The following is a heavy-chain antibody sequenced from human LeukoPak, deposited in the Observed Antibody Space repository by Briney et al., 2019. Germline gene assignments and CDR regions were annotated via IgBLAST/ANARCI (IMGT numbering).Heavy chain of an antibody. J-gene: IGHJ4*02. D-gene: IGHD6-13*01. CDR2: IIPIFGAA. V-gene: IGHV1-69*13. CDR1: GGTFSSYA. Sequence: SVKVSCEASGGTFSSYAISWVRQAPGQGLEWMGGIIPIFGAANYAQKFQGRVTITADESTSTAYMELSSLRSEDTAVYYCATDNVAAAGTVDYWGQGTLVTVSS. CDR3: ATDNVAAAGTVDY.